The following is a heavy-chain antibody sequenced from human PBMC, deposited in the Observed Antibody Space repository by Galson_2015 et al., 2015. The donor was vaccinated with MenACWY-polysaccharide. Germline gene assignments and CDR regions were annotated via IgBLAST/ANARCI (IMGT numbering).Heavy chain of an antibody. D-gene: IGHD3-22*01. Sequence: SVKVSCKASGYTFASYSISWVRQAPGQGLEWMGWISAHNDNTIYAQKFRGRVTMTTDTSTSTAHMELRSLSSDDTAVYFCARGPPPHHCDMSGPFDFWGQGTLVTVSS. CDR2: ISAHNDNT. CDR3: ARGPPPHHCDMSGPFDF. V-gene: IGHV1-18*01. CDR1: GYTFASYS. J-gene: IGHJ4*02.